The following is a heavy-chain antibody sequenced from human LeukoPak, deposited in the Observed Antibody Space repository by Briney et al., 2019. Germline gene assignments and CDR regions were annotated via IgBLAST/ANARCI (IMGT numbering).Heavy chain of an antibody. J-gene: IGHJ4*02. Sequence: PGGSLRLSCAASGFTFSSYEMNWVRQAPGKGLEWVSYISSSGSTIYYADSVKGRFTISRDNAKNSLYLQMNSLRAEDTAVYYCARDPYYYDSSGYSLDYWGQGTLVTVSS. CDR3: ARDPYYYDSSGYSLDY. D-gene: IGHD3-22*01. CDR2: ISSSGSTI. V-gene: IGHV3-48*03. CDR1: GFTFSSYE.